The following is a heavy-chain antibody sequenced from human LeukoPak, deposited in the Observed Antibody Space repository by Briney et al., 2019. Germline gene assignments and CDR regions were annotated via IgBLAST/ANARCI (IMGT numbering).Heavy chain of an antibody. CDR2: IKSKTDGGTT. D-gene: IGHD3-10*01. Sequence: GSLLLSSASSGFTFSNAWMSWVRHAPGKGLEWFGRIKSKTDGGTTDYAAPVKGRFTISRDDSKNTLYLQMNILTTEDTAVYYCTTEEGYGSGTCFDYWGQGTLVTVSS. CDR1: GFTFSNAW. V-gene: IGHV3-15*01. CDR3: TTEEGYGSGTCFDY. J-gene: IGHJ4*02.